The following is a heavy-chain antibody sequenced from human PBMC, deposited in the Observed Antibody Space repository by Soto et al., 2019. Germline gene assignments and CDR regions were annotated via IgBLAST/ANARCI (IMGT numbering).Heavy chain of an antibody. CDR2: IFYLGSS. J-gene: IGHJ5*02. CDR3: ARHSLALRKNNWFDP. Sequence: SETLSLTCTVSVDSIISSDFYWVWVRHPPGKGLEWIGSIFYLGSSYYNPSLKSRVTMSVDTSKNQFSLRLRSVTAADTALYFCARHSLALRKNNWFDPWGQGIMVTVSS. CDR1: VDSIISSDFY. V-gene: IGHV4-39*01. D-gene: IGHD3-3*02.